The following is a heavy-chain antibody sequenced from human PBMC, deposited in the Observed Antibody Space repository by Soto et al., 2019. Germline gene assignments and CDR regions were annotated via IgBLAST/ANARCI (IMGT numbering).Heavy chain of an antibody. D-gene: IGHD5-12*01. CDR1: GGTFSSYT. CDR2: IIPTLGIA. J-gene: IGHJ3*02. Sequence: SVKVSCKASGGTFSSYTISWVRQAPGQGLEWMGRIIPTLGIANYAQKFQGRVTITADKSTSTAYMELSSLRSEDTAVYYCARPTLDIVATITHESTAFDIWGQGTMVTVSS. CDR3: ARPTLDIVATITHESTAFDI. V-gene: IGHV1-69*02.